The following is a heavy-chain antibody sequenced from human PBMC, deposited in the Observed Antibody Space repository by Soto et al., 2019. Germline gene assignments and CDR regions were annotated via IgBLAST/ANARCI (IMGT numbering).Heavy chain of an antibody. CDR1: GSTFSNDW. Sequence: EVQLVESGGGLLQPGGSLRLSCAVSGSTFSNDWMHWVRQAPGKGLAWVSHINSDGSSTNYADFVKGRFTIARDNAKNTVYLQMNSLRAEDTAVYYCARDRSYSLDVWGQGTTVTVSS. CDR3: ARDRSYSLDV. V-gene: IGHV3-74*01. CDR2: INSDGSST. J-gene: IGHJ6*02.